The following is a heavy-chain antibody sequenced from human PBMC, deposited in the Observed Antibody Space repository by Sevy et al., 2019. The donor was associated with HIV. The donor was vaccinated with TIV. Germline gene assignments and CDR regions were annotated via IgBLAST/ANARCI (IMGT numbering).Heavy chain of an antibody. V-gene: IGHV3-49*03. CDR3: NSGAYYDGSGYSDY. D-gene: IGHD3-22*01. CDR1: GFTFGDYS. J-gene: IGHJ4*02. Sequence: GGSLRLSCTGSGFTFGDYSRNWFRQAPGMGLEWVGFIRSKDYGGAKEYAASVTGRCSISTDDSKSIADLQMNSLKTEDTAVNSSNSGAYYDGSGYSDYWGQGTLVTVSS. CDR2: IRSKDYGGAK.